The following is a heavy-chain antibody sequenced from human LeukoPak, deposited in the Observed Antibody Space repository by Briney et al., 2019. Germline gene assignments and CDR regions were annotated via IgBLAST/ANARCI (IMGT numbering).Heavy chain of an antibody. CDR3: ARPIVTTINSLDD. CDR1: GFTLSSSW. CDR2: IKNDGSDA. Sequence: GGSLRLSCEASGFTLSSSWMHWVRQAPGKGLVWDSRIKNDGSDASYADSVKGRFTISRDNAKNTLYLQMNSLRAEDTAIYYCARPIVTTINSLDDWGQGTLVTVSS. J-gene: IGHJ4*02. D-gene: IGHD5-12*01. V-gene: IGHV3-74*01.